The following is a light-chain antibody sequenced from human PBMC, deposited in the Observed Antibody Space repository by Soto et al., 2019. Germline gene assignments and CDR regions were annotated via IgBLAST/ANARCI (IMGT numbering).Light chain of an antibody. CDR2: AAS. CDR3: QQGSSFPWT. V-gene: IGKV1-12*01. Sequence: DIQMTQSPSSVSASVGDRVTITCRASQDIDSWLAWYQQTSGKAPKLLIYAASSLQSGVPSRFSGSGSGTDFTFTISSLQPEDFATYYCQQGSSFPWTFGQGTKVEIK. J-gene: IGKJ1*01. CDR1: QDIDSW.